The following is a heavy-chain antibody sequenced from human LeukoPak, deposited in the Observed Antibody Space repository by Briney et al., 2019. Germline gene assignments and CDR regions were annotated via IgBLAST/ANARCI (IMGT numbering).Heavy chain of an antibody. CDR3: ARQYQGYFDL. J-gene: IGHJ2*01. CDR1: GFTVSSNY. D-gene: IGHD2-2*01. Sequence: GGSLTLSCAASGFTVSSNYMSCVRQAPGKGLEWVSVIYSGGSTYYADSVKGRFTISRDNSKNTLYLQMNSLRAEDTAVYYCARQYQGYFDLWGRGTLVTVSS. V-gene: IGHV3-53*01. CDR2: IYSGGST.